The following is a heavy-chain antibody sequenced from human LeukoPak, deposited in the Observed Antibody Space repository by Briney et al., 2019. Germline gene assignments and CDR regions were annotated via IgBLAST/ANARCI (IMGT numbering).Heavy chain of an antibody. J-gene: IGHJ4*02. CDR1: GITFSDAW. Sequence: GGSLRLSCAASGITFSDAWMSWVRQGPGKGLEWVGRTIRKTDGGTTDYAAPVKGRFTISRDDSKNTLYLQMNSLNTEDTAVYYCTAPPLGRYYLAYWGQGTLVTVSS. CDR2: TIRKTDGGTT. V-gene: IGHV3-15*01. D-gene: IGHD1-26*01. CDR3: TAPPLGRYYLAY.